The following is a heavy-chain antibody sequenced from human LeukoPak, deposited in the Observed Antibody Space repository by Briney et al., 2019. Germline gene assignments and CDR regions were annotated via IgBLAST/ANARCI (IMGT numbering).Heavy chain of an antibody. V-gene: IGHV4-31*03. Sequence: PSQTLSLTCTVSGGSISSGGYYWSWIRQHPGKGLEWIGYIYYSGSTYYNPSLKSRVTISVDTSKNQFSLKLSSVTAADTAVYYCARGVFRYNWFDPWGQGTLVTVSS. CDR1: GGSISSGGYY. D-gene: IGHD2-21*01. CDR3: ARGVFRYNWFDP. CDR2: IYYSGST. J-gene: IGHJ5*02.